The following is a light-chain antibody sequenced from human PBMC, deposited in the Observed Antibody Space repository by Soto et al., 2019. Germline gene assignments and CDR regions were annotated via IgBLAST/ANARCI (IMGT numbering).Light chain of an antibody. CDR2: WAS. J-gene: IGKJ1*01. V-gene: IGKV4-1*01. CDR3: QQYYSTPRT. CDR1: QSVLYSSNNKNY. Sequence: DIVMTQSPDSLAVSLGERATINCKSSQSVLYSSNNKNYLAWYQQKPGQPPKLLIYWASTRESGVPDRFSGRGSGTDFTLTISSLQAEDVAVYYCQQYYSTPRTFGLGTKVEIK.